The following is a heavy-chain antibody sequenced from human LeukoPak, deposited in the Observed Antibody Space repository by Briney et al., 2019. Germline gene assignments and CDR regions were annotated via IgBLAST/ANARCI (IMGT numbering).Heavy chain of an antibody. D-gene: IGHD6-13*01. V-gene: IGHV1-69*05. J-gene: IGHJ4*02. CDR3: ASSAAAGTGDY. CDR2: IIPIFGTA. Sequence: ASVKVSCKASGGTFSSYAISWVRQAPGQGLEWMGGIIPIFGTANYAQKFQGRVTITTDESTSTAYMELSSLRSEDPAVSYCASSAAAGTGDYWGQGTLVTVSS. CDR1: GGTFSSYA.